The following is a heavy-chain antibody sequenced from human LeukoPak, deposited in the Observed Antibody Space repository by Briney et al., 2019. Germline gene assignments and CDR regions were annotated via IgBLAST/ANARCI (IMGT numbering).Heavy chain of an antibody. CDR3: ARHFFGTWLPRYNWFDP. CDR2: INHSGST. V-gene: IGHV4-34*01. D-gene: IGHD3-3*02. CDR1: GGSFSGYY. Sequence: SETLSLTCAVYGGSFSGYYWGWIRQPPGKGLEWIGEINHSGSTNYNPSPKSRVTISVDTSKNQFSLKLSSVTAADTAVYYCARHFFGTWLPRYNWFDPWGQGTLVTVSS. J-gene: IGHJ5*02.